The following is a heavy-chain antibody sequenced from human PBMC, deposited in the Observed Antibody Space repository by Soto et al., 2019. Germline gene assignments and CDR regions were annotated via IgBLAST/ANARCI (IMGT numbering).Heavy chain of an antibody. J-gene: IGHJ4*02. D-gene: IGHD5-12*01. Sequence: SETLSLTCTVSGGSISSYYWSWIRQPPGKGLEWIGYIYYSGSTNYNPSLKSRVTISVDTSKNQFSLTLSSVTAADTAVYYCARVNGYSGYVSFDYWGQGNLVTVS. V-gene: IGHV4-59*01. CDR2: IYYSGST. CDR3: ARVNGYSGYVSFDY. CDR1: GGSISSYY.